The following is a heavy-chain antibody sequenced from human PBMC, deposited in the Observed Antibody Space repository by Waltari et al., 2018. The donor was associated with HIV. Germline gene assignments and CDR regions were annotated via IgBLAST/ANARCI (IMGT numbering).Heavy chain of an antibody. CDR1: GGHFSSGNW. Sequence: QVQLQESGPGLVKPSGTLSLTCAVPGGHFSSGNWWTWVRQPPGKGLEWIGEIYHSGTTNYNPSLKTRVTISLDKSKNQFSLKLSSVTAADTAVYYCAINGGSSNFDYWGQGTLVTVSS. CDR3: AINGGSSNFDY. D-gene: IGHD2-15*01. V-gene: IGHV4-4*02. CDR2: IYHSGTT. J-gene: IGHJ4*02.